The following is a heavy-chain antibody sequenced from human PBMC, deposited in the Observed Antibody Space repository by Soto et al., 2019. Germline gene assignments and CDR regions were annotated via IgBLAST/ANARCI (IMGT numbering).Heavy chain of an antibody. D-gene: IGHD3-22*01. V-gene: IGHV4-34*01. Sequence: SETLSLTCDVYGGSFNDYYWTWIRQPPGKGLEWIGEINHSGKTNYNPSIKSRVTISVDTPKNQFFLKLNSVTAADMAVYFCARQDNRDYSSSYAFDIWGLGTLVTVSS. CDR2: INHSGKT. J-gene: IGHJ3*02. CDR3: ARQDNRDYSSSYAFDI. CDR1: GGSFNDYY.